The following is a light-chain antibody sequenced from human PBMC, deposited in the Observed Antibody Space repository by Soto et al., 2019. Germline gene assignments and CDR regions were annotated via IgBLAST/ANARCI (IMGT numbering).Light chain of an antibody. CDR2: DNN. J-gene: IGLJ2*01. Sequence: QLVLTQPPSVSAAPGQRVTISCSGSSSNIGNNYVSWYQQLPGTAPKLLIYDNNKRPSGIPDRFSGSKSGASATLGITGLQTGDEADYHCETWDSSLSAVVFGGGTKVTVL. CDR3: ETWDSSLSAVV. CDR1: SSNIGNNY. V-gene: IGLV1-51*01.